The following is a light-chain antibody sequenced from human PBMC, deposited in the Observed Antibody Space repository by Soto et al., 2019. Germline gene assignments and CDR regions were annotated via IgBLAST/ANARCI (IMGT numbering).Light chain of an antibody. J-gene: IGKJ1*01. V-gene: IGKV3-20*01. CDR1: QSVSNDF. CDR2: GAS. Sequence: EIVLTQSPGILSLSPGERATLSCRASQSVSNDFLAWYQQKPGQAPRLLIYGASTTATGIPDRFNGSGSGTEFTLNISSLQPDDSATYYCQQYDTFWTFGQGTKVDIK. CDR3: QQYDTFWT.